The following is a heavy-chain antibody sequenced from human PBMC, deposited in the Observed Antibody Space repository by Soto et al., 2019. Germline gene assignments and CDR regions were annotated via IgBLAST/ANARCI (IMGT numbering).Heavy chain of an antibody. CDR2: ISGSGGST. D-gene: IGHD2-15*01. CDR3: AKDRRDCSGGSCIYYFYY. V-gene: IGHV3-23*01. CDR1: GFTFSSYA. Sequence: EVQLLESGGGLVQPGGSLRLSCAASGFTFSSYAMSWVRQAPGKGLEWVSAISGSGGSTYYADSVKGRFTISRDNSKNTLYLQMNSLRAEDTAVYYCAKDRRDCSGGSCIYYFYYWGQGTLVTVSS. J-gene: IGHJ4*02.